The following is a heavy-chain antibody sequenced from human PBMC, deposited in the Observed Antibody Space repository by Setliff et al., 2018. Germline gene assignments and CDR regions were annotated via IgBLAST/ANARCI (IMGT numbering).Heavy chain of an antibody. CDR2: INTNTGSP. CDR1: GGTFSSYA. Sequence: ASVKVSCKASGGTFSSYAISWVRQAPGQGLEWMGWINTNTGSPTYAQGFTGRFVFSLDTSVSTAYLQISSLKAEDTAVYYCAIVGVTIFGVVDDAFDIWGQGTMVTVSS. D-gene: IGHD3-3*01. CDR3: AIVGVTIFGVVDDAFDI. J-gene: IGHJ3*02. V-gene: IGHV7-4-1*02.